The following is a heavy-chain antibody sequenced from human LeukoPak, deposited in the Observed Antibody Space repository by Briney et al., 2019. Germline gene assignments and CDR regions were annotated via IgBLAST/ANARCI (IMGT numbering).Heavy chain of an antibody. Sequence: SETLSLTCTVSGGXISSYYCSWIRQPPGKGLEWIGYIYYSGSTNYNPSLKSRVTISVDTSKNQFSLKLSSVTAADTAVYYCARHSSHYYDSSGYYYVGWYFDLWGRGTLVTVSS. CDR1: GGXISSYY. V-gene: IGHV4-59*08. D-gene: IGHD3-22*01. CDR2: IYYSGST. CDR3: ARHSSHYYDSSGYYYVGWYFDL. J-gene: IGHJ2*01.